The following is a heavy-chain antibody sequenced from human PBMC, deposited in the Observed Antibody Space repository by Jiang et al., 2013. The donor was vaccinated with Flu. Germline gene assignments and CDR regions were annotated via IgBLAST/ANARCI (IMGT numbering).Heavy chain of an antibody. V-gene: IGHV3-30-3*01. J-gene: IGHJ4*02. CDR3: ASAIVGATLFDY. CDR2: ISYDGITK. Sequence: LEWVALISYDGITKLYADSVRGRFTISSDISKNTLYLQMNSLRAEDTAVYYCASAIVGATLFDYWGQGTLVTVSS. D-gene: IGHD1-26*01.